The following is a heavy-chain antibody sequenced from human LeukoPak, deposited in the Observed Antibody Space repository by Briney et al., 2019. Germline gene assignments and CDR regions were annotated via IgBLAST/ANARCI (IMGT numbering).Heavy chain of an antibody. CDR1: GGSISSGGYS. J-gene: IGHJ3*02. Sequence: PSQTLSLTCTVSGGSISSGGYSWSWIRQPPGKGLEWIGYIYHSGNTYNNPSLKSRVTISVDRSKNQFSLKLSSVTAADTAVYYCAINNCSGGSCREEDAFDIWGQGTMVTVSS. V-gene: IGHV4-30-2*01. CDR3: AINNCSGGSCREEDAFDI. D-gene: IGHD2-15*01. CDR2: IYHSGNT.